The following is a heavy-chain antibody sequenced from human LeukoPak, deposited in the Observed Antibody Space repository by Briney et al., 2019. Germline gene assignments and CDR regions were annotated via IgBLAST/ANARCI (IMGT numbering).Heavy chain of an antibody. CDR2: ISGSGGST. CDR3: AKDPAVDNFDY. V-gene: IGHV3-23*01. J-gene: IGHJ4*02. CDR1: GYIFTSYA. D-gene: IGHD5-12*01. Sequence: GESLQISCKGSGYIFTSYAMSWVRQAPGKGLEWVSAISGSGGSTYYADSVKGRFTISRDNSKNTLYLQMNSLRAEDTAVYYCAKDPAVDNFDYWGQGTLVTVSS.